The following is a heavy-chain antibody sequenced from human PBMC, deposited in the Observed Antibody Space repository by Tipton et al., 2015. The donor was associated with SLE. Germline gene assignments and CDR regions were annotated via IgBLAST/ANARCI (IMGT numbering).Heavy chain of an antibody. J-gene: IGHJ4*02. V-gene: IGHV4-39*07. CDR3: AKDYNHDNPDYN. CDR2: IYYSGSP. D-gene: IGHD4/OR15-4a*01. Sequence: GLVKPSETLYLTCIVSGDSISSSSYYWGWIRQPPGKGLEWIGSIYYSGSPSYNPSLRSRVTISVDTSKNQFSLKMNSVTVADTAVYYCAKDYNHDNPDYNWGQGTLVIVSS. CDR1: GDSISSSSYY.